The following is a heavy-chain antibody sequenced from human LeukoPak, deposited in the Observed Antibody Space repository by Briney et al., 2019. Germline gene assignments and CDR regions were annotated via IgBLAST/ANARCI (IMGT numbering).Heavy chain of an antibody. Sequence: SETLSLTCTVSGGSISSGDYYWSWIRQPPGKGLEWIGYIYYSEMYNNPSLKSRVTISVDTSKNQFSLKLSSVTAADTAVYYCARDPERGYSYGGPAGGDYAHGVSWGQGTLVTVSS. J-gene: IGHJ5*02. D-gene: IGHD5-18*01. CDR1: GGSISSGDYY. CDR2: IYYSEM. V-gene: IGHV4-30-4*01. CDR3: ARDPERGYSYGGPAGGDYAHGVS.